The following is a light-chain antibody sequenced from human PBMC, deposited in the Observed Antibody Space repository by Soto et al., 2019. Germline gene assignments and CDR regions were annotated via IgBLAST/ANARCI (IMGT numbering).Light chain of an antibody. CDR3: QQSHLSPLT. Sequence: EIVLTQSPGTLSVAPGETARLSCRTSEPIINNFVAWYQQRPGQVPKLLLYGVFTRVSGLPDRFRGSGYGTEFTLTIARVEPEDFAVYFCQQSHLSPLTFGGGTQVQMK. CDR1: EPIINNF. CDR2: GVF. V-gene: IGKV3-20*01. J-gene: IGKJ4*01.